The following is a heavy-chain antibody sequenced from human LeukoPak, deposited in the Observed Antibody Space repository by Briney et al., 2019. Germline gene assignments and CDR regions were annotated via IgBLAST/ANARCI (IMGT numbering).Heavy chain of an antibody. V-gene: IGHV2-70*11. J-gene: IGHJ4*02. CDR3: ARDMGYCSGGSCYSLPPDY. Sequence: SGPALVKPTQTVTVTCTFSGFSLSTRGMCVSWIRQPPGKALEWLARIDWDGDKYYSTSLKTRLTISRDTSKNQVVLTMTNMDPVDTATYYCARDMGYCSGGSCYSLPPDYWGQGTLVTVSS. D-gene: IGHD2-15*01. CDR2: IDWDGDK. CDR1: GFSLSTRGMC.